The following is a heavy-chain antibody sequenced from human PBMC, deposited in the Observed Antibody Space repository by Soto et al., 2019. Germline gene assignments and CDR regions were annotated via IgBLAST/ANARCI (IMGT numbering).Heavy chain of an antibody. CDR1: GGTFSSYA. V-gene: IGHV1-69*01. D-gene: IGHD2-2*01. Sequence: QVQLVQSGAEVKKPGSSVKVSCKASGGTFSSYAISWVRQAPGQGLEWMGGIIPISGTANYAQKLQGRATITADESTSTAYMELSSLRSEDTAVYYCARSQGSSTSLEIYYYYYYGMDVWGQGTTVTVSS. CDR3: ARSQGSSTSLEIYYYYYYGMDV. CDR2: IIPISGTA. J-gene: IGHJ6*02.